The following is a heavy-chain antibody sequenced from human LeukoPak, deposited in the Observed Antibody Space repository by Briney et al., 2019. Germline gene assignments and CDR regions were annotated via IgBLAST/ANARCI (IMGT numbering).Heavy chain of an antibody. J-gene: IGHJ4*02. CDR1: GGSISSGDYY. CDR3: ARDVGGDYFDY. CDR2: IYYSGST. Sequence: SETLSLTCTVSGGSISSGDYYWDWIRQPPGKGLEWIGSIYYSGSTSYNPSLKSRVTISVDTSKNQFSLKLSSVTAADTAIFYCARDVGGDYFDYWGQGTLVTVSS. V-gene: IGHV4-39*02. D-gene: IGHD3-16*01.